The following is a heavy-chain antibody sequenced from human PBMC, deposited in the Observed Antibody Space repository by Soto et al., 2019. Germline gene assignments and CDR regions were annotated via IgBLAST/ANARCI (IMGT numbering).Heavy chain of an antibody. CDR3: AKGWGDG. V-gene: IGHV3-23*01. D-gene: IGHD3-16*01. CDR2: IGGSGGST. CDR1: GFTFTSHV. Sequence: EVQVLESGGGLVQPGGSLRLSCAASGFTFTSHVMSWVRQAPGKGLEWVSSIGGSGGSTYYADSVKGRFTVSRDNSKSTQYLQMNCLRGEDTAVYYCAKGWGDGWGQGTLVTVSS. J-gene: IGHJ4*02.